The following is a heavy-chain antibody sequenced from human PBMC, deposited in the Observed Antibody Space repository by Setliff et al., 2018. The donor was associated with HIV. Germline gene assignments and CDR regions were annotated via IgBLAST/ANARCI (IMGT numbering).Heavy chain of an antibody. Sequence: PSETLSLTCAVYGGSFINYYWSWIRQSPGKGLEWIGEITHSGSTNYNPSLKSRVTISVDTYNNQFSLNMNSVNAADTAVYYCARGYASGYDAYGYWGQGTLVTVSS. V-gene: IGHV4-34*01. CDR2: ITHSGST. D-gene: IGHD5-12*01. CDR3: ARGYASGYDAYGY. J-gene: IGHJ4*02. CDR1: GGSFINYY.